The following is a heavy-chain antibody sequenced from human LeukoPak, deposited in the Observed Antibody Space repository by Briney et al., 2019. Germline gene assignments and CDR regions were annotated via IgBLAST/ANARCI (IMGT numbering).Heavy chain of an antibody. V-gene: IGHV1-8*01. CDR3: ARGIGYCSSTSCYTDY. CDR2: MNPNSGNT. CDR1: GYTFTSYD. D-gene: IGHD2-2*02. J-gene: IGHJ4*02. Sequence: ASVKVSCKASGYTFTSYDINWVRQATGQGLEWMGWMNPNSGNTGYAQKFQGRVTMTRNTSIRTAYMELSSLRSEGTAVYYCARGIGYCSSTSCYTDYWGQGTLVTVSS.